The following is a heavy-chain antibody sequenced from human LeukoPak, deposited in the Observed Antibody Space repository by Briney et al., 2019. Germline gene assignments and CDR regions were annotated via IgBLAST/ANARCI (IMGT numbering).Heavy chain of an antibody. V-gene: IGHV4-39*01. J-gene: IGHJ3*01. Sequence: PSETLSLTCTVSGGSMTSSTYYWGWIRQPPGKGLEWIGSIYYNGRTYYNPSLKSRVTISVDTSKNQFSLNLNSVTAADTAVYYCARPRIVGAIDAFDVWGQGTVATVSS. CDR1: GGSMTSSTYY. CDR2: IYYNGRT. D-gene: IGHD1-26*01. CDR3: ARPRIVGAIDAFDV.